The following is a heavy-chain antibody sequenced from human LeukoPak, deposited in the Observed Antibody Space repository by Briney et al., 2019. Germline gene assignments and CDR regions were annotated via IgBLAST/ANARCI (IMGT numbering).Heavy chain of an antibody. CDR2: IYYSGST. CDR1: GGSISSGDYY. CDR3: ARGPPGGPDNWFGP. J-gene: IGHJ5*02. V-gene: IGHV4-30-4*01. D-gene: IGHD3-10*01. Sequence: SQTLSLTCTVSGGSISSGDYYWSWIRQPPGKGLEWIGYIYYSGSTYYNPSLKSRVTISVDTSKNQFSLKLSSVTAADTAVYYCARGPPGGPDNWFGPGGREPRVTVSS.